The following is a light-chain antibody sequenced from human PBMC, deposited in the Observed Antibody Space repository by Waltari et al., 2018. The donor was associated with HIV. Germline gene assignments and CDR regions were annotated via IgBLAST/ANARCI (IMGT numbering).Light chain of an antibody. V-gene: IGKV4-1*01. CDR3: QQFFTFPRT. CDR2: WAS. J-gene: IGKJ1*01. CDR1: QTVLYNSNNKNH. Sequence: DIVMTQSPDSLAVSLGERATVSCKSSQTVLYNSNNKNHLAWYQQKAGQPPKLLIYWASIREIGVPERFTGSGSGTDFNLTISSLRADDVAVYYCQQFFTFPRTFGQGTKVEI.